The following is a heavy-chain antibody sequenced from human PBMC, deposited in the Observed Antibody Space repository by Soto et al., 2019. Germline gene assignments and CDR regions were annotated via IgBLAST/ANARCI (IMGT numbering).Heavy chain of an antibody. V-gene: IGHV1-2*04. CDR3: ARRGGLNYFYYIGV. CDR1: GYTFTGYY. J-gene: IGHJ6*03. CDR2: INPNSGET. Sequence: QVQLVQSGAEVKKPGASVKVSCKASGYTFTGYYMHWMRQAPGQGLEWMGWINPNSGETDYAQNLQGWFTMTREMSISTAYMELSRRKPNDSAVYYCARRGGLNYFYYIGVWCKGTTVTVSS.